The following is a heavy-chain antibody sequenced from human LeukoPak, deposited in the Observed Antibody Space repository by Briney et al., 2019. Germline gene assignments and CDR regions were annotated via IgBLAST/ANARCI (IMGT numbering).Heavy chain of an antibody. CDR3: ARSYAEADAFDI. Sequence: GGSLRLSCAASGFTFSSYSMNWVRQAPGKGLEWVSSISSSSSHIYYADSVKGRFTISRDNAKNSLYLQMNSLRAEDTAVYYCARSYAEADAFDIWGQGTMVTVSS. CDR1: GFTFSSYS. J-gene: IGHJ3*02. D-gene: IGHD1-26*01. V-gene: IGHV3-21*01. CDR2: ISSSSSHI.